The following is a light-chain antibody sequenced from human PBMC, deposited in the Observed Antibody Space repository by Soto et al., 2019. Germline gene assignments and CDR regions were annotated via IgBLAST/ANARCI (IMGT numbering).Light chain of an antibody. CDR3: FSYAGNSIWL. CDR2: EVT. V-gene: IGLV2-23*02. J-gene: IGLJ2*01. Sequence: QSALTQPASVSGSPGQSITISCTGTRSDVGSYNSIAWYQQHPGKAPRVVIFEVTKRPSGISDRFSGSKSGYTASLTISGLQAEDEADDFCFSYAGNSIWLFGGGTKLTVL. CDR1: RSDVGSYNS.